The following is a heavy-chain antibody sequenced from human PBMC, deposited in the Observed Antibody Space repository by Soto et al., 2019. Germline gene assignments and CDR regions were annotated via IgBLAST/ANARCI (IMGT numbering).Heavy chain of an antibody. CDR1: GFSLTTYGLG. Sequence: QITLKESGPTLVKPTQTLTLTCTFSGFSLTTYGLGVAWIRQPPGKALEFLALIYWDDDKRFSPSLRTRLTIIKDTSKNQVVLTMTNMDPVDTATYYCARTSRYDSGRYYQDYWGQGTLITVSS. D-gene: IGHD3-10*01. J-gene: IGHJ4*02. V-gene: IGHV2-5*02. CDR2: IYWDDDK. CDR3: ARTSRYDSGRYYQDY.